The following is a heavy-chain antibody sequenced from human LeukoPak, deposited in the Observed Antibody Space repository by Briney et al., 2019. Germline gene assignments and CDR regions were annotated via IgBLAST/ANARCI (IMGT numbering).Heavy chain of an antibody. CDR2: ISGSGDRT. CDR3: AKGYYGSGSYGWFNY. Sequence: GGSLRLSCAASGFTFSSSAMSWVRQAPGKGLEWVSTISGSGDRTYYADSVKGRFTISRDNSKNTLFLHMNSLRAEDTAVYSCAKGYYGSGSYGWFNYWGQGTLVTVSS. D-gene: IGHD3-10*01. J-gene: IGHJ4*02. V-gene: IGHV3-23*01. CDR1: GFTFSSSA.